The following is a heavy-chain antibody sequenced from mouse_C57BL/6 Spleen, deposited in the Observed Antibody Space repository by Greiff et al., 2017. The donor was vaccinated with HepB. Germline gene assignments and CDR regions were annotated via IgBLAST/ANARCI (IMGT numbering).Heavy chain of an antibody. CDR2: IHPYSGST. J-gene: IGHJ4*01. Sequence: FQLQQPGAELVKPGASVKLSCKASVYTFSSYWMHWLNLRPGQGLEWIGMIHPYSGSTNYNEKFKSKATLTVDKSSSTAYMQLSSLTSDDSAVYYCAAQLNMDYWGQGTSVTVSS. D-gene: IGHD4-1*02. CDR3: AAQLNMDY. V-gene: IGHV1-64*01. CDR1: VYTFSSYW.